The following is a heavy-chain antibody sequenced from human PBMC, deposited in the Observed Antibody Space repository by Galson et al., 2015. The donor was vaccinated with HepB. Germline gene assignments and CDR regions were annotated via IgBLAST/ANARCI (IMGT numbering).Heavy chain of an antibody. V-gene: IGHV3-7*03. CDR1: GFTFSNSW. J-gene: IGHJ5*02. CDR2: IKQDGSEK. Sequence: SLRLSCAASGFTFSNSWMNWVRQAPGKGPEWVAIIKQDGSEKYYVDSVKDRFTISRDNAKNSVYLQMNSLRAEDTAVYQCARGDGRDGTVDPCGQGTLVTVSS. CDR3: ARGDGRDGTVDP. D-gene: IGHD1-26*01.